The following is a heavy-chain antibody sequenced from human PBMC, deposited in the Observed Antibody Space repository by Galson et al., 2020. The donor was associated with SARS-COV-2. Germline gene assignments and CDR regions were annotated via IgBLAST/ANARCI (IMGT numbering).Heavy chain of an antibody. D-gene: IGHD3-10*01. Sequence: GGSLRLSCAASGFTFSSYAMHWVRQAPGKGLEWVAGIAYDGTNTYYAESVQGRFIISRDNSKNMLYLRMNLLTPEDTAVFYCARPYYYASGTYSTFDYWGQGTLVSVSP. V-gene: IGHV3-30-3*01. J-gene: IGHJ4*02. CDR1: GFTFSSYA. CDR2: IAYDGTNT. CDR3: ARPYYYASGTYSTFDY.